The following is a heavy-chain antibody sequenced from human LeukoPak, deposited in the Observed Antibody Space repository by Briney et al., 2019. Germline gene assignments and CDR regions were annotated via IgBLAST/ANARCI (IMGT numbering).Heavy chain of an antibody. J-gene: IGHJ6*02. Sequence: ASVKVSCKASGFTFTSSAMQWVRQARGQRLEWIGWIVVGSGNTNYAQKFQERVTITRDTSISTAYMELSSLRSDDTAVYYCARRQDRNNHYYGMDLWGQGTTVTVSS. CDR3: ARRQDRNNHYYGMDL. D-gene: IGHD1/OR15-1a*01. V-gene: IGHV1-58*02. CDR1: GFTFTSSA. CDR2: IVVGSGNT.